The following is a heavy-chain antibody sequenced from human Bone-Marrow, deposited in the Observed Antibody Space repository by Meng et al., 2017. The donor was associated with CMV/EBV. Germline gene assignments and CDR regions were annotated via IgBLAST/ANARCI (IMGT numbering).Heavy chain of an antibody. CDR3: ARGVAESLGWEMGY. D-gene: IGHD1-26*01. J-gene: IGHJ4*02. CDR2: IDSDGRDI. V-gene: IGHV3-74*03. CDR1: GFTLRRDW. Sequence: ELQLVESGGGLVQPGGSLRLSCAVSGFTLRRDWMHWVRQAPGKGLEWVSRIDSDGRDITYADSVRGRFTISRDDAKNTLYLQMNSLRVEDTAVYYCARGVAESLGWEMGYWGQGTLVTVSS.